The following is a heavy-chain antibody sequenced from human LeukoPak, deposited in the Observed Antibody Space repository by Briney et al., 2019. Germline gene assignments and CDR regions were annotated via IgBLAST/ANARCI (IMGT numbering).Heavy chain of an antibody. V-gene: IGHV3-23*01. D-gene: IGHD5-24*01. J-gene: IGHJ3*02. CDR3: AKKRDAFDM. CDR1: GFTFGNYA. Sequence: GGSLRLSCVASGFTFGNYAVGWLRQAPGRRPEWVSSLTDSGGTTYYVDSVKGRFAISRDNSKNTLYLHMNSLRADDTAVYYCAKKRDAFDMWGQGTVVTVSS. CDR2: LTDSGGTT.